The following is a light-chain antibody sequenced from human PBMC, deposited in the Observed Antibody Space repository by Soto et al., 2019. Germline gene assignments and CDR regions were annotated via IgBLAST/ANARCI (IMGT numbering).Light chain of an antibody. CDR2: AAS. CDR1: QSISSY. CDR3: KQYNGLIT. J-gene: IGKJ5*01. V-gene: IGKV1-39*01. Sequence: DIQLTQSPSSLSASVGYRVTIACRASQSISSYLNWYQQKPGKAPKLLIYAASSLQSGVPSRFSGSGSGTDFTLTISSLQPDDFATYYCKQYNGLITFGQGTRLEI.